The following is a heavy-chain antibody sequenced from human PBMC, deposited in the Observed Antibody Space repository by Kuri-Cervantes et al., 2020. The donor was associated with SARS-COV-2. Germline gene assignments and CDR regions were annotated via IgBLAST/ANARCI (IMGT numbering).Heavy chain of an antibody. D-gene: IGHD4-17*01. V-gene: IGHV1-24*01. J-gene: IGHJ4*02. Sequence: ASVKVSCKVSGYTLTELSMHWVRQAPGKGLEWMGGFDPEDGETIYAQKFQGRVTMTEDTSTDTAYMELRSLRSDDTAVYYCARDTGYGADYFDYWGQGTLVTVSS. CDR1: GYTLTELS. CDR2: FDPEDGET. CDR3: ARDTGYGADYFDY.